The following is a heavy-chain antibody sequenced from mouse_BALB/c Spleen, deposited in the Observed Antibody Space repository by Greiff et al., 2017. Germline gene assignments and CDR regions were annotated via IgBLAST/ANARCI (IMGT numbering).Heavy chain of an antibody. Sequence: VQLQQSGPELVKPGASVKMSCKASGYTFTSYVMHWVKQKPGQGLEWIGYINPYNDGTKYNEKFKGKATLTADKSSNTAYMQLSSLTSEDSAVYFCARGGYYGSTPYWYFDVWGAGTTVTVSS. CDR2: INPYNDGT. V-gene: IGHV1-14*01. CDR3: ARGGYYGSTPYWYFDV. J-gene: IGHJ1*01. D-gene: IGHD1-1*01. CDR1: GYTFTSYV.